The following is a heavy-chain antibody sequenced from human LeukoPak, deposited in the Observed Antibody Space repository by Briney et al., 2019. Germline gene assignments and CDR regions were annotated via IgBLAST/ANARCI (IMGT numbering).Heavy chain of an antibody. J-gene: IGHJ4*02. CDR3: ARGGGYSGYDYASFDY. D-gene: IGHD5-12*01. CDR2: IYHSGST. V-gene: IGHV4-30-2*01. Sequence: TLSLTCAVSGGSISSGGYSWSWIRQPPGKGLEWIGYIYHSGSTYYNPSLKSRVTISVDRSKNQFSLKLSSVTAADTAVYYCARGGGYSGYDYASFDYWGQGTLVTVSS. CDR1: GGSISSGGYS.